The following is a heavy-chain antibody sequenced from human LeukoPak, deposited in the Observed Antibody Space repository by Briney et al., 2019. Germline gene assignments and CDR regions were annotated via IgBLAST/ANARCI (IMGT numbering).Heavy chain of an antibody. J-gene: IGHJ4*02. V-gene: IGHV3-30*02. CDR3: ARAIAVAGTVTS. Sequence: PGGSLRLSCAASGFTFSSYGMHWVRQAPGKGLEWVAFIRYDGSNKYYADPVKGRLTISRDNSKNTLYLQMNSLRAEDAAVYYCARAIAVAGTVTSWGQGTLVTVSS. D-gene: IGHD6-19*01. CDR2: IRYDGSNK. CDR1: GFTFSSYG.